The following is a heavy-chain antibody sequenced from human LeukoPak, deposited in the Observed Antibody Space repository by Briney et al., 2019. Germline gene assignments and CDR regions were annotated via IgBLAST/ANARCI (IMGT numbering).Heavy chain of an antibody. CDR1: GGSISSSSYY. CDR2: IYYSGST. J-gene: IGHJ4*02. D-gene: IGHD6-6*01. V-gene: IGHV4-39*01. Sequence: SETLSLTCTVSGGSISSSSYYWGWIRQPPGKGLEWIGSIYYSGSTYYNPSLKSRVTISVDTSKNQFSLKLSSVTAADTAVYYCARAARGRYSSSSLGVVVYWGQGTLVTVSS. CDR3: ARAARGRYSSSSLGVVVY.